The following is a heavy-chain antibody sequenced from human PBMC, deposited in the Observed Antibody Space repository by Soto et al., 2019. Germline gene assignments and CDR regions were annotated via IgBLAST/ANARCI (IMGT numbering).Heavy chain of an antibody. CDR2: ISAYNGNT. CDR1: GYTFTSYG. CDR3: ARVSLHYDILTGSLTNWFDT. Sequence: ASVKVSCKASGYTFTSYGISWVRQAPGQGLEWMGWISAYNGNTNYAQKLQGRVTMTTDTSTSTAYMELRSLRSDDTAVYYCARVSLHYDILTGSLTNWFDTWGQGTLVTVSS. V-gene: IGHV1-18*04. J-gene: IGHJ5*02. D-gene: IGHD3-9*01.